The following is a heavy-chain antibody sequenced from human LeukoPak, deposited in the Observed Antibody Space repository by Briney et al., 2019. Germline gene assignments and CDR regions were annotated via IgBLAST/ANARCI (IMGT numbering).Heavy chain of an antibody. Sequence: SETLSLTCSVSGGSISSSNYYWGWIRQPPGKGLELIGNIYYTGSTYYNPSLKSRVTILLDTSKNQFSLKLNSVTAADTAVYYCARALGAFDIWGQGTMVTVSS. V-gene: IGHV4-39*07. CDR2: IYYTGST. CDR3: ARALGAFDI. CDR1: GGSISSSNYY. J-gene: IGHJ3*02.